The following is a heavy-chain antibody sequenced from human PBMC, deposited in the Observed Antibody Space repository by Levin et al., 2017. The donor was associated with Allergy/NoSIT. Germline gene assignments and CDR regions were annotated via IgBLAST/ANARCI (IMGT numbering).Heavy chain of an antibody. CDR1: GGTFSSYA. CDR3: ARDIPAVAGSDYGMDV. Sequence: GGSLRLSCKASGGTFSSYAISWVRQAPGQGLEWMGGIIPIFGTANYAQKFQGRVTITADESTSTAYMELSSLRSEDTAVYYCARDIPAVAGSDYGMDVWGQGTTVTVSS. J-gene: IGHJ6*02. CDR2: IIPIFGTA. D-gene: IGHD6-19*01. V-gene: IGHV1-69*01.